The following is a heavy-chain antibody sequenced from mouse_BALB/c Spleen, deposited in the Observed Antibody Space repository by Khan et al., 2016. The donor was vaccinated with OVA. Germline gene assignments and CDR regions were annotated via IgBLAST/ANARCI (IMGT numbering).Heavy chain of an antibody. CDR1: GYTFTTYW. J-gene: IGHJ2*01. CDR2: INPTSGYT. CDR3: TRDRIDY. Sequence: QVQLQQSGAELAKPGASVKMSCKASGYTFTTYWMHWVKQRPGQGLEWIGYINPTSGYTDYNDKFKARATLSADKSSSTAYMQLTSLTSEDSAVYYCTRDRIDYWGQGTTLTVSS. V-gene: IGHV1-7*01.